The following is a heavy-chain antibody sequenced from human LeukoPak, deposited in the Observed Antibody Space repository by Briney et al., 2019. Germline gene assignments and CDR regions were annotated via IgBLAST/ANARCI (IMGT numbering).Heavy chain of an antibody. CDR2: ISGSGGST. J-gene: IGHJ4*02. Sequence: QSGGSLRLSCAASGFTFSSYAMSWVRQAPGKGLEWVSAISGSGGSTYYADSVKGRFTISRDNSKNTLYLQMNSLRAEDTAVYYSAKDLFGDFWSGYYSYFDYWGQGTLVTVSS. CDR1: GFTFSSYA. D-gene: IGHD3-3*01. CDR3: AKDLFGDFWSGYYSYFDY. V-gene: IGHV3-23*01.